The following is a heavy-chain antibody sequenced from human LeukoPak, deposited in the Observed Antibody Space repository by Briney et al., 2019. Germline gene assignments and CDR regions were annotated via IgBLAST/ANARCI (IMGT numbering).Heavy chain of an antibody. J-gene: IGHJ4*02. Sequence: GGSLTLSCAASGFTFSSNGMSWVRQAPGKGLEWVSVIGGSGGNIHYADSVKGRFTISRDNSKNTLYLQMNSLRAEDTATYYCAKDVRWSFDFWGQGTLVTVSS. CDR3: AKDVRWSFDF. D-gene: IGHD4-23*01. CDR2: IGGSGGNI. CDR1: GFTFSSNG. V-gene: IGHV3-23*01.